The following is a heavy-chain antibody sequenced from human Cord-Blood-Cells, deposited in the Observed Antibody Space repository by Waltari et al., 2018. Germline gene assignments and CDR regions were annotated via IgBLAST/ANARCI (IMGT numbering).Heavy chain of an antibody. Sequence: EVQLLESGGGLVQPGGSLRHSCAASGFTFSSYAMSWVRQAPGKGLEWVSAISGSGGSTYYADSVKGRFTISRDNSKNTLYLQMNSLRAEDTAVYYCAKDQVIVVVITLDYWGQGTLITVSS. V-gene: IGHV3-23*01. J-gene: IGHJ4*02. D-gene: IGHD3-22*01. CDR1: GFTFSSYA. CDR3: AKDQVIVVVITLDY. CDR2: ISGSGGST.